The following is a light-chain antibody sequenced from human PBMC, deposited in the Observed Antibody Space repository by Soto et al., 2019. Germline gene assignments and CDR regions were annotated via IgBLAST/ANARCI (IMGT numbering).Light chain of an antibody. CDR2: DAS. V-gene: IGKV1-33*01. CDR1: QDISNY. Sequence: DIPMTQSPSSLSASVGDRVTITCQASQDISNYLNWYQQKPGKAPKLLIYDASNLETGVPSRFSGSGSGTDFTFTISSLQPEDIATYYCQQYDNLPLALTFGGGTKVEIK. J-gene: IGKJ4*01. CDR3: QQYDNLPLALT.